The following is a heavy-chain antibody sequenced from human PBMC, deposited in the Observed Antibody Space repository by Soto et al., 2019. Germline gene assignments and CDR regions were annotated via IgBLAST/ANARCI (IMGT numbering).Heavy chain of an antibody. J-gene: IGHJ4*02. CDR1: GASISSSNW. CDR2: IYHSGST. D-gene: IGHD3-10*01. CDR3: ARRWGEGRVDY. Sequence: QVQLQESGPGLVKPSGTLSLTCAVSGASISSSNWWSWVRQPPGKGLEWIGEIYHSGSTNYNPSLKRRVTISVHTSRNQFSLKLSSVTAADTAVYYCARRWGEGRVDYWGQGTLVTVSS. V-gene: IGHV4-4*02.